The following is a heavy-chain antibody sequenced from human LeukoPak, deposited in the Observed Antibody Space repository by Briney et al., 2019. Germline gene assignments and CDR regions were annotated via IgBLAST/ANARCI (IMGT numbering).Heavy chain of an antibody. Sequence: SLRLSCAASGFTFDDYAMHWVRQAPGKGLEWVSGISWNSGSIGYADSVKGRFTISRDDAKNSLYLQMNSLRAEDTALYYCAKAHYYDSSGYVDYWGQGTLVTVSS. J-gene: IGHJ4*02. D-gene: IGHD3-22*01. CDR3: AKAHYYDSSGYVDY. CDR2: ISWNSGSI. CDR1: GFTFDDYA. V-gene: IGHV3-9*01.